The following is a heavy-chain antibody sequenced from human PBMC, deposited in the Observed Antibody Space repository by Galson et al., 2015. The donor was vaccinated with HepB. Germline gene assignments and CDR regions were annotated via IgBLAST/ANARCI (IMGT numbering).Heavy chain of an antibody. CDR2: INAGNGNT. Sequence: SVKVSCKASGYTFTSYAMHWVRQAPGQRLEWMGWINAGNGNTKYSQKFQGRVTITRDTSASTAYMELSSLRSEDTAVYYCAREPTTYDFWSGPVWWSYRYFDYWGQGTLVTVSS. CDR3: AREPTTYDFWSGPVWWSYRYFDY. J-gene: IGHJ4*02. CDR1: GYTFTSYA. D-gene: IGHD3-3*01. V-gene: IGHV1-3*01.